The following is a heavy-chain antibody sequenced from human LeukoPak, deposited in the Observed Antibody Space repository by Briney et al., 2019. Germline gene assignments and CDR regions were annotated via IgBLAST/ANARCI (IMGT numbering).Heavy chain of an antibody. CDR2: ISYDGSNK. CDR1: GFTFSSYG. CDR3: AKDPDDSSSWQEYFQH. V-gene: IGHV3-30*18. Sequence: QTGGSLRLSCAASGFTFSSYGMHWVRQVPGKGLEWVAVISYDGSNKYYADSVKGRFTISRDNSKNTLYLQMNSLRAEDTAVYYCAKDPDDSSSWQEYFQHWGQGTLVTVSS. D-gene: IGHD6-13*01. J-gene: IGHJ1*01.